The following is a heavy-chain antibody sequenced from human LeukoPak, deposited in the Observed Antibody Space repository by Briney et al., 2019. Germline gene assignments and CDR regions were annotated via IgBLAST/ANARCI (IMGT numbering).Heavy chain of an antibody. CDR1: GGSISSYY. CDR2: IHSSGST. Sequence: PSETLSLTCSVSGGSISSYYWSWIRQPPGKGLELIAYIHSSGSTYSNPSLKSRVTISVDTSKNQFSLKLSSVTAADTAVYYCARLLVLMVYAPDYWGQGTLVTVSS. D-gene: IGHD2-8*01. V-gene: IGHV4-4*08. CDR3: ARLLVLMVYAPDY. J-gene: IGHJ4*02.